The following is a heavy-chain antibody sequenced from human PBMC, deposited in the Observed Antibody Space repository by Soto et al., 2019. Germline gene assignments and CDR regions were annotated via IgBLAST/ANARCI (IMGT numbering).Heavy chain of an antibody. V-gene: IGHV3-23*01. CDR1: GFTFSSYA. Sequence: EVQLLESGGGLVQPGGSLRLSCAASGFTFSSYAMSWVRQAPGKGLEWVSAISGSGGSTYYADSVKGRFTISRDNSKNTLYLQMNSLRAEDTAVYYCARDPYSSSWYHWFDPWGQGTLVTVSS. CDR3: ARDPYSSSWYHWFDP. J-gene: IGHJ5*02. CDR2: ISGSGGST. D-gene: IGHD6-13*01.